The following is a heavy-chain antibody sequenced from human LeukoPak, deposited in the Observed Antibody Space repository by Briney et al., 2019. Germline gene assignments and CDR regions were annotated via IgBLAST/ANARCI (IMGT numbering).Heavy chain of an antibody. CDR1: GYTFTDYY. CDR2: INPSGDST. Sequence: ASVMVSCEASGYTFTDYYIHWIRQAPGQGLEWMGIINPSGDSTSYAQKFQGRVTMTRDTSTSTVYMELSSLRSEDTAVYYCASVLYCGADCYSGRYFFDYWGQGTLVTVSS. J-gene: IGHJ4*02. CDR3: ASVLYCGADCYSGRYFFDY. V-gene: IGHV1-46*01. D-gene: IGHD2-21*02.